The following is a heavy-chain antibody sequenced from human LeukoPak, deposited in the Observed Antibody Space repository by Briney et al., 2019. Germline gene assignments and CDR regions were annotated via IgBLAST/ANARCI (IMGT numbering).Heavy chain of an antibody. V-gene: IGHV4-39*01. D-gene: IGHD3-22*01. Sequence: SETMSLTCTVSGGSISSRSYYWGWLRHPPGKGLEWIGPIYYSGSTYYSPSLKCRVTISVDASKNQFSLRLNSVTAADTATYYCARLGHFGSGFYYGYYYGSVYAFDIWGQGTMVTVSS. J-gene: IGHJ3*02. CDR2: IYYSGST. CDR1: GGSISSRSYY. CDR3: ARLGHFGSGFYYGYYYGSVYAFDI.